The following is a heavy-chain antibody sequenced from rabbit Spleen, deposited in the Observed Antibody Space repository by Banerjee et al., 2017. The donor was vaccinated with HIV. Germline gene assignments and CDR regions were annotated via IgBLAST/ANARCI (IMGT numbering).Heavy chain of an antibody. Sequence: QSLEESGGDLVKPGASLTLTCTASGFAFSSSYWICWVRQAPGKGLEWIACICAGSGGSTYYASWAKGRFTISKISPTTVTLQMTSLTAADTATYFFASDPNSSTYYTLCLWGQVSLVTVS. J-gene: IGHJ4*01. CDR2: ICAGSGGST. CDR1: GFAFSSSYW. D-gene: IGHD8-1*01. CDR3: ASDPNSSTYYTLCL. V-gene: IGHV1S40*01.